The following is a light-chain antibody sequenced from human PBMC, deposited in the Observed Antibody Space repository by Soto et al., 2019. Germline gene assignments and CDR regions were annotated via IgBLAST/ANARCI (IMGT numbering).Light chain of an antibody. CDR1: QSVSSY. CDR2: DVS. Sequence: EIVLTRSPGTLSVSPGERATLSCRASQSVSSYLAWYQQKPGQAPRLLIYDVSTRATGIPARFSGSGSRTDFILTISSLEPEDFAVYYCQQRSNWPITFGQGTRPEIK. J-gene: IGKJ5*01. V-gene: IGKV3-11*01. CDR3: QQRSNWPIT.